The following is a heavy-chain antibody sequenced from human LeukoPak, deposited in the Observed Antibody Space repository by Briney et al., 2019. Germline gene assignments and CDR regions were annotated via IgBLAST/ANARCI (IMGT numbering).Heavy chain of an antibody. Sequence: SETLSLTCAVSGGSISSSNWWSWVRQPPGKGLEWIGEIYHSGSTNYNPSLKSRVTISVDKSKNQFSLKLSSVTAADTAVYYCARRDTPLSRAFDYWGQGTLVTVSS. CDR3: ARRDTPLSRAFDY. CDR2: IYHSGST. CDR1: GGSISSSNW. D-gene: IGHD2-15*01. J-gene: IGHJ4*02. V-gene: IGHV4-4*02.